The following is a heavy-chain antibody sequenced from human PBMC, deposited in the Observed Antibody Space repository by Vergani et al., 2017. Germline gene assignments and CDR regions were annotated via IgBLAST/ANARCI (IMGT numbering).Heavy chain of an antibody. D-gene: IGHD1-1*01. Sequence: QVQLVESVGGVVQPGRSLTLSCVASGLTFSSHGMHWVRQAPGKGLEWVDVIWSDGSNKYYGDSVKGSFTISRDNSKNTLYLQMNSLRVEDTAVYYCARWGNEKRLDSWGQGTLVTVSS. CDR1: GLTFSSHG. V-gene: IGHV3-33*01. J-gene: IGHJ5*01. CDR2: IWSDGSNK. CDR3: ARWGNEKRLDS.